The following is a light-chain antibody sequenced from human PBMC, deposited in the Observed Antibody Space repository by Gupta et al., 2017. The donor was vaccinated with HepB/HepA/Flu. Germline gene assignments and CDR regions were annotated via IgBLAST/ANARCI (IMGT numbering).Light chain of an antibody. J-gene: IGKJ1*01. V-gene: IGKV1-39*01. CDR2: STS. Sequence: DIQMTQSPSSLSSYVGDTVTITCRASQSVGSYLNWYQQRPGEVPNLLLYSTSTRQRGGPSRFVGGGSGTVVTLPVSRLRPEDSATYYCQESNSAPHTFGQGTKV. CDR3: QESNSAPHT. CDR1: QSVGSY.